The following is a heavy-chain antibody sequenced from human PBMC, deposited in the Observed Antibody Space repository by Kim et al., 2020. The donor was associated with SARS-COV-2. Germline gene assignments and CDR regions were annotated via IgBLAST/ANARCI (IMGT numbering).Heavy chain of an antibody. J-gene: IGHJ4*02. D-gene: IGHD1-20*01. V-gene: IGHV3-7*01. Sequence: GGSLRLSCAASGFRFSTSYMAWVRQAPGKGPEWVAEMKGDGSEVAYADPVKGRFSISRDNAKTSLYLQMGGLRVEDTAIYYCARYFLYKAFDYWGQGTLV. CDR1: GFRFSTSY. CDR2: MKGDGSEV. CDR3: ARYFLYKAFDY.